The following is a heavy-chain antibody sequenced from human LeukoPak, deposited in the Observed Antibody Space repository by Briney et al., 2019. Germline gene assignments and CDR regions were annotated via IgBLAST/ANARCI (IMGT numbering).Heavy chain of an antibody. Sequence: ASVKVSCKASGYSFSSYGISWVRQAPGQGLEWMGWISGYNGNTNYAQKLQGRVTMTTDTSTSTAYMELRNLRSDDTAVYYCARADGNSPLDYWGQGILVTVSS. CDR2: ISGYNGNT. D-gene: IGHD4-23*01. CDR1: GYSFSSYG. V-gene: IGHV1-18*01. CDR3: ARADGNSPLDY. J-gene: IGHJ4*02.